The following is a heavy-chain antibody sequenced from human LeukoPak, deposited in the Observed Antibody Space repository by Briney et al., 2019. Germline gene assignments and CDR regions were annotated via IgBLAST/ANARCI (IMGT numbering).Heavy chain of an antibody. J-gene: IGHJ5*02. CDR3: ARSPDYDSSGDVWFDP. V-gene: IGHV1-69*04. D-gene: IGHD3-22*01. Sequence: SVKVSGKASGGTFSSYAISWVRQAPGQGLEWMGRIIPIFGIANYAQKFQGRVTITADKSTSTAYMELSSLRSEDTAVYYCARSPDYDSSGDVWFDPWGQGTLVTVSS. CDR1: GGTFSSYA. CDR2: IIPIFGIA.